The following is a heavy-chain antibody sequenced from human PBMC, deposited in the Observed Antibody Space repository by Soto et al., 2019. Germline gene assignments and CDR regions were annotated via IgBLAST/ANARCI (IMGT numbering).Heavy chain of an antibody. J-gene: IGHJ3*02. D-gene: IGHD3-16*01. CDR2: IHHSGST. V-gene: IGHV4-38-2*02. CDR1: GFSISSGHY. Sequence: PSETLSLTCTVSGFSISSGHYWGWIWQSPGKGLEWIGVIHHSGSTRYNPSLRSRISMSMEASRNQFSLNLDSVTAPDTALYFCARTYTAGNQIGQGRDAFDIWGQGTVVTVSS. CDR3: ARTYTAGNQIGQGRDAFDI.